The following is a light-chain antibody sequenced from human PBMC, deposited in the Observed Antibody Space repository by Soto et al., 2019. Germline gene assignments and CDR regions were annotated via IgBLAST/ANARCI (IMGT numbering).Light chain of an antibody. Sequence: QSALTQPASVSGSPGQSITISCTGTSSDVGGYNYVSWYQQHPGKAPKLMIYDVSNRPSGVSNRFSGSKSGNTASLTISGLQAEDEADYYCSSYTSCSTLYVFGTWTKLTVL. CDR2: DVS. CDR1: SSDVGGYNY. CDR3: SSYTSCSTLYV. J-gene: IGLJ1*01. V-gene: IGLV2-14*01.